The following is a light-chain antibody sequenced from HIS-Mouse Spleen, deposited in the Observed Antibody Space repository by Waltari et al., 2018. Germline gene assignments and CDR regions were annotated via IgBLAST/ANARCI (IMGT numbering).Light chain of an antibody. Sequence: QSPLTQPASVSGSPGQSITISCTGTSSAVGGYNYVSWYQQHPGKAPKLMIYDVSNRPSGVSNRFSGSKSGNTASLTISGLQAEDEADYYCSSYTSSSTLEVFGGGTKLTVL. CDR3: SSYTSSSTLEV. J-gene: IGLJ2*01. CDR2: DVS. CDR1: SSAVGGYNY. V-gene: IGLV2-14*03.